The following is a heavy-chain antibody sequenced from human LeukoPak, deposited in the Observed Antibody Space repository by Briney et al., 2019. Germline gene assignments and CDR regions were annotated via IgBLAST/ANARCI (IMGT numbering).Heavy chain of an antibody. Sequence: ASVKVSCKAYGYTFTSYYIHWVRQAPGQGFEWMGIINPSGGSTTYAQKFQGRVTMTRDTSTSTVYMELSSLRSEDTAVYYCAREGRNREWFDPWGQGTLVTVSS. CDR2: INPSGGST. V-gene: IGHV1-46*01. CDR1: GYTFTSYY. CDR3: AREGRNREWFDP. J-gene: IGHJ5*02.